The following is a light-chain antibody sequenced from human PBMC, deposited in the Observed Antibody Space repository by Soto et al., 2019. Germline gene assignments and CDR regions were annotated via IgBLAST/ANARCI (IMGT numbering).Light chain of an antibody. CDR3: QSYDSSLSGHV. CDR2: GNS. Sequence: QSVLTQPPSVSAAPGQMVTISCSGSSSNIGAGYDVHWYQQLPGTAPKLLIYGNSNRPSGVPDRFSGSKSGTSASLAITGLQAEDEADYYCQSYDSSLSGHVFGTGTKVTVL. CDR1: SSNIGAGYD. J-gene: IGLJ1*01. V-gene: IGLV1-40*01.